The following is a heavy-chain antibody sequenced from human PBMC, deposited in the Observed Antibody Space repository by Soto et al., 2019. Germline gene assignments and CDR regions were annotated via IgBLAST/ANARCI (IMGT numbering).Heavy chain of an antibody. Sequence: SETLSLTCTISGGSISISSYYWAWIHQPPGKGLEWIGSMYYSGSTYNNPSLKSRVTMSVDTPKKQFSLILSSVTAADTAVYYCPEMLIVGATPYYFEYWDEGNLVTVSS. CDR2: MYYSGST. CDR1: GGSISISSYY. V-gene: IGHV4-39*01. J-gene: IGHJ4*01. D-gene: IGHD1-26*01. CDR3: PEMLIVGATPYYFEY.